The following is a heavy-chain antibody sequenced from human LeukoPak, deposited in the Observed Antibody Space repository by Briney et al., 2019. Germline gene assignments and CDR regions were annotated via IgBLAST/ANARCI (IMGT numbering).Heavy chain of an antibody. Sequence: SVKVSCKASGYTFTSYFMHWVRQAPGQGLEWMGGIIPIFGTANYAQKFQGRVTITADESTSTAYMELSSLRSEDTAVYYCARTGYSYGGYYFDYWGQGTLVTVSS. CDR2: IIPIFGTA. J-gene: IGHJ4*02. V-gene: IGHV1-69*13. CDR1: GYTFTSYF. D-gene: IGHD5-18*01. CDR3: ARTGYSYGGYYFDY.